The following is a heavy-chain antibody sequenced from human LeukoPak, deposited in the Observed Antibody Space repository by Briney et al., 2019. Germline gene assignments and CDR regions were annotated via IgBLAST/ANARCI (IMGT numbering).Heavy chain of an antibody. CDR1: GGSFSGYY. V-gene: IGHV4-34*01. J-gene: IGHJ5*02. D-gene: IGHD2-2*01. Sequence: SETLSLTCAVYGGSFSGYYWSWIRQPPGKGLEWIGEINHSGSTNYNPSLKSRVTISVDTSKNQFSLKLSTVTAADTAVYYCARGAVGYCSSTSCFVFDPWGQGTLVTVSS. CDR2: INHSGST. CDR3: ARGAVGYCSSTSCFVFDP.